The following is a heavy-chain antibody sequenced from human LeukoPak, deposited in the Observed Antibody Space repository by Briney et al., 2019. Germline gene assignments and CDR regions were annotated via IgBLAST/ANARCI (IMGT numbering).Heavy chain of an antibody. D-gene: IGHD6-19*01. CDR1: GFTFSSYW. V-gene: IGHV3-7*01. CDR2: IKQDGSEK. J-gene: IGHJ6*03. CDR3: ARGRGSGWPFYYYYYMDV. Sequence: GGSLRLSCAASGFTFSSYWMSWVRQAPGKGLEWVANIKQDGSEKYYVDSVKGRFTISRDNAKNSLYLQMNSLRAEDTAVYYCARGRGSGWPFYYYYYMDVWSKGTTVTISS.